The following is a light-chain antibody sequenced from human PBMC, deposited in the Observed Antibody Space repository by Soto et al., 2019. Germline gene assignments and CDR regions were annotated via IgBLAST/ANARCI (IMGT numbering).Light chain of an antibody. CDR2: VAS. Sequence: DIQMTQSPSSLSASVGDRVTITCRASQTISTYLHWYQHKPGEAPKLLIYVASSLQSGVPSRFSGSGSGTDFTLTISSLQPEDFATYYCLSGHSRPFGGGTKVEIK. V-gene: IGKV1-39*01. J-gene: IGKJ4*01. CDR3: LSGHSRP. CDR1: QTISTY.